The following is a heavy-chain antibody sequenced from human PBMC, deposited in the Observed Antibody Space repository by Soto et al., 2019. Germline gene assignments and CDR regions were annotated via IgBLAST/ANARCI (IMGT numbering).Heavy chain of an antibody. Sequence: PGESLKISCKGSGYSFTSYWIGWVRQMPGKGLEWMGIIYPGDSDTRYSPSFQGQVTISADKSISTAYLQWSSLKASDTAMYYCGLEMATADPLAPFDYWGQGTLVTVSS. CDR1: GYSFTSYW. CDR3: GLEMATADPLAPFDY. D-gene: IGHD5-12*01. J-gene: IGHJ4*02. CDR2: IYPGDSDT. V-gene: IGHV5-51*01.